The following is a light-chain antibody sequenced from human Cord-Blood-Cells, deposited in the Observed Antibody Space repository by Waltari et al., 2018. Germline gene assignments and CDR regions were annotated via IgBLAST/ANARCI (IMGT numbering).Light chain of an antibody. CDR2: DVS. J-gene: IGLJ1*01. V-gene: IGLV2-14*01. CDR3: SSYTSSSTYV. Sequence: QSALTQPASVSGSPGQSLPIPCTGTSRDVGGYNYFSWYQQHPAKATKLMIYDVSNRPSGVSNRFSGSKSGNTASLTISGLQAEDEADYYCSSYTSSSTYVFGTGTKVTVL. CDR1: SRDVGGYNY.